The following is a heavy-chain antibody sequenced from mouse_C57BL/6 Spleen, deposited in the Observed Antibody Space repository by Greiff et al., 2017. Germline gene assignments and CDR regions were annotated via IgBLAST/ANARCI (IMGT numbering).Heavy chain of an antibody. CDR3: TRGGSSGYFDY. Sequence: VQLQQSGTVLARPGASVKMSCKTSGYTFSSYWMHWVKQRPGQGLEWIGAIYPGNSDTSYNQKFKGKAKLTAVTSASTAYMELRSLTNEDSAVYYRTRGGSSGYFDYWGQGTTLTVSS. V-gene: IGHV1-5*01. D-gene: IGHD3-2*02. CDR1: GYTFSSYW. J-gene: IGHJ2*01. CDR2: IYPGNSDT.